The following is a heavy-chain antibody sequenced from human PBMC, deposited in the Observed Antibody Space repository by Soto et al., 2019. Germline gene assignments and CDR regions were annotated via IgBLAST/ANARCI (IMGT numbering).Heavy chain of an antibody. CDR2: IHYSRNT. Sequence: PSETLSLTCTVSGGTISSGSFYWGWIRQPPGKGLEWISSIHYSRNTYNNPSLKSRVTMSVDTSKNEFSLKLSSVTAADTALYYCARLLYDSRGYYYFDLWGLGTLVTVSS. CDR1: GGTISSGSFY. D-gene: IGHD3-22*01. V-gene: IGHV4-39*01. CDR3: ARLLYDSRGYYYFDL. J-gene: IGHJ4*02.